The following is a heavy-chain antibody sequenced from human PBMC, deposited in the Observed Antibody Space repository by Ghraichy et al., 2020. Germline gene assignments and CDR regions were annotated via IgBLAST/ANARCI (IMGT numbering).Heavy chain of an antibody. CDR3: TRDPGPNGSGWYYFDF. D-gene: IGHD6-19*01. J-gene: IGHJ4*02. CDR1: GFTFSSHW. CDR2: INDDGRQK. V-gene: IGHV3-7*03. Sequence: GESLRLSCSASGFTFSSHWMSWVRQAPGKGLEWVASINDDGRQKYYVDSVMGRFTISRDNAEKSLHLQMSSLRADDTAVYYCTRDPGPNGSGWYYFDFWGQGTLVTVSS.